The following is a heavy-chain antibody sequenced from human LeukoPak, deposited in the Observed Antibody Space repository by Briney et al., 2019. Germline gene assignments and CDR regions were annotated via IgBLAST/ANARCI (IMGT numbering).Heavy chain of an antibody. J-gene: IGHJ2*01. Sequence: PSETLSLTCAVSGGSFSGHYWNWIRQPPGKGLEWIGEINHGGSTNYNPSLKSRVTISVDTSKNQFSLKLSSVTAADTAVYYCAKAVAGPRIYWYFDLWGRGTLVTVSS. D-gene: IGHD6-19*01. CDR2: INHGGST. CDR1: GGSFSGHY. CDR3: AKAVAGPRIYWYFDL. V-gene: IGHV4-34*01.